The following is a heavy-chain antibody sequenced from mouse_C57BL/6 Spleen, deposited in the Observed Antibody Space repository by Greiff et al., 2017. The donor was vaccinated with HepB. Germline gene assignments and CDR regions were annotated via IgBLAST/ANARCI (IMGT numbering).Heavy chain of an antibody. CDR2: INPGSGGT. CDR3: ARYPPYDYDGGVGFAY. V-gene: IGHV1-54*01. CDR1: GYAFTNYL. J-gene: IGHJ3*01. D-gene: IGHD2-4*01. Sequence: QVHVKQSGAELVRPGTSVKVSCKASGYAFTNYLIEWVKQRPGQGLEWIGVINPGSGGTNYNEKFKGKATLTADKSSSTAYMQLSSLTSEDSAVYFCARYPPYDYDGGVGFAYWGQGTLVTVSA.